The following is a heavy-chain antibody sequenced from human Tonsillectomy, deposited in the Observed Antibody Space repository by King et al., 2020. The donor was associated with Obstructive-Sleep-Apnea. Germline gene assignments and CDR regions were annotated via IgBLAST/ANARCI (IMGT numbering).Heavy chain of an antibody. CDR2: ISGSGGST. J-gene: IGHJ4*02. V-gene: IGHV3-23*04. Sequence: EVQLVESGGGLVQPGGSLRLSCAASGFTFRSYAMSWVRQPAGKGLEWVSGISGSGGSTYYADSVKGRFTISRDNSKNTVYLQMNSLRAEDTAVYYCAKDSMDYDTLTGPVDYWGQGTLVTVSS. CDR1: GFTFRSYA. CDR3: AKDSMDYDTLTGPVDY. D-gene: IGHD3-9*01.